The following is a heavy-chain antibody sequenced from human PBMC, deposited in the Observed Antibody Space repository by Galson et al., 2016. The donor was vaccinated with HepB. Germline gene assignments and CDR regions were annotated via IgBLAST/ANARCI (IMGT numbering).Heavy chain of an antibody. CDR3: AKVPPDSGDAG. V-gene: IGHV3-23*01. J-gene: IGHJ4*02. CDR2: ISGSGGST. D-gene: IGHD4-17*01. CDR1: GFTFSSYS. Sequence: SLRLSCAASGFTFSSYSMSWVRQAPGKGLEWVSGISGSGGSTYYADSVKGRFTISRDNSKNTLYLQMNSLRAEDTAVYYCAKVPPDSGDAGWGQGTLVTVSS.